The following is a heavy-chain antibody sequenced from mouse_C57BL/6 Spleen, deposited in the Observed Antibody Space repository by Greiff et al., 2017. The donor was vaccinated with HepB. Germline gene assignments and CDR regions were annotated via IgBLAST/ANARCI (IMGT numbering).Heavy chain of an antibody. V-gene: IGHV5-4*01. Sequence: EVQLVESGGGLVKPGGSLKLSCAASGFTFSSYAMSWVRQTPEKRLEWVATISDGGSYTYYPDNVKGRFTISRDNAKNNLYLQMSHLKSEDTAMYYCARDHDSNYFDYWGQGTTLTVSS. J-gene: IGHJ2*01. D-gene: IGHD2-5*01. CDR2: ISDGGSYT. CDR1: GFTFSSYA. CDR3: ARDHDSNYFDY.